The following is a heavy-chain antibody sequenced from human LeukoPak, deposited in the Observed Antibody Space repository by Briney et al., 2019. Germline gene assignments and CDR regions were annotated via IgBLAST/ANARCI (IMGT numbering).Heavy chain of an antibody. CDR1: GFTFDDYA. CDR2: ISWNSGSI. D-gene: IGHD3-22*01. J-gene: IGHJ4*02. Sequence: GRSLRLSCAASGFTFDDYAMHWVRQAPVKGLEWVSGISWNSGSIGYADSVKGRFTISRDNAKNSLYLQMNSLRAEDTALYYCAKNYYDSSGYYGPVDYWGQGTLVTVSS. V-gene: IGHV3-9*01. CDR3: AKNYYDSSGYYGPVDY.